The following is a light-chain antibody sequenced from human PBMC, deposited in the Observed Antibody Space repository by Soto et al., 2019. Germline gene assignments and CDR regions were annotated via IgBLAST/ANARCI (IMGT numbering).Light chain of an antibody. V-gene: IGKV1-5*03. CDR1: QSISSW. J-gene: IGKJ2*01. CDR3: QQYNRLYT. CDR2: KAS. Sequence: DIQMTQSTSTLSASVGDRVTITCRASQSISSWLAWYQQKPGKAPKLLIYKASSLESGVPSRLSGSGSAREFTLTISSLQPNDFASYYCQQYNRLYTFGQGTKLEI.